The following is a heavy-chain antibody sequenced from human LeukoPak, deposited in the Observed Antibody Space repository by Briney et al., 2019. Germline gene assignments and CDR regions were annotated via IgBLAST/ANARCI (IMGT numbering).Heavy chain of an antibody. D-gene: IGHD2-2*01. Sequence: SETLSLTCTVSGGSISSGGYYWSWIRQHPGKGLEWIGYIYYSGSTYYNPSLKSQVTISVDTSKNQFSLKLSSVTAADTAVYYCARDQQYCSSTSCYSNFDYWGQGTLVTVSS. CDR2: IYYSGST. J-gene: IGHJ4*02. V-gene: IGHV4-31*01. CDR1: GGSISSGGYY. CDR3: ARDQQYCSSTSCYSNFDY.